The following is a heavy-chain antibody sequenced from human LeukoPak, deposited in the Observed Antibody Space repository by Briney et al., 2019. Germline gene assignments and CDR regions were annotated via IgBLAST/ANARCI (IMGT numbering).Heavy chain of an antibody. J-gene: IGHJ4*02. Sequence: GASVKVSCKASGYTFTSYGISWVRQAPGQGLEWMGWISAYNGNTNYAQKPQGRVTMTTDTSTSTAYMELRSLRSDDTAVYYCAREMFQDYYDSSGPYYFDYWGQGTLVTVSS. CDR3: AREMFQDYYDSSGPYYFDY. D-gene: IGHD3-22*01. V-gene: IGHV1-18*01. CDR1: GYTFTSYG. CDR2: ISAYNGNT.